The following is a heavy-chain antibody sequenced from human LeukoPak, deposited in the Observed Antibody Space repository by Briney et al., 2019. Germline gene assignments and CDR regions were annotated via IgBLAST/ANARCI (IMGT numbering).Heavy chain of an antibody. J-gene: IGHJ4*02. D-gene: IGHD3-10*01. CDR1: GFIFSSYW. CDR2: IKQDGSEK. CDR3: AKVTYGSGTYGAFDS. V-gene: IGHV3-7*03. Sequence: GGSLRLSCAASGFIFSSYWMSWVRHAPGKGLEWVANIKQDGSEKYYVDSVKGRFTISRDNSKDTLYLQMNSLRAEDTAVYYCAKVTYGSGTYGAFDSWGQGTLVTVSS.